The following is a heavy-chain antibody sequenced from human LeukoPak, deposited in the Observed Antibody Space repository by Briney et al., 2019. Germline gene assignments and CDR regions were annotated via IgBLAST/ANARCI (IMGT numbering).Heavy chain of an antibody. CDR3: AREEYYDILTGCLTDY. J-gene: IGHJ4*02. CDR2: IKQDGSEK. CDR1: GFTFSSYW. D-gene: IGHD3-9*01. Sequence: PGGSLRLSCAASGFTFSSYWMSWVRQAPGKGLEWVANIKQDGSEKYYVDSVKGRFTISRDNAKNSLYLQMNSLRAEDTAVYYCAREEYYDILTGCLTDYWGQGTLVTVSS. V-gene: IGHV3-7*01.